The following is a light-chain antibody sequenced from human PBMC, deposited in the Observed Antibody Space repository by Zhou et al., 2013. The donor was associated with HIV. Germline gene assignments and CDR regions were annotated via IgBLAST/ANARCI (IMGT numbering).Light chain of an antibody. CDR3: QHYDNPPXFT. CDR2: DAS. CDR1: QGISSI. V-gene: IGKV1-33*01. Sequence: IQLTQSPSSLSASVGDRITITCRASQGISSILAWYQQKPGKAPKLLIYDASDLETGVPSRFSGSGSGTDFTFIISSLQPEDIATYYCQHYDNPPXFTFGPGTKVDI. J-gene: IGKJ3*01.